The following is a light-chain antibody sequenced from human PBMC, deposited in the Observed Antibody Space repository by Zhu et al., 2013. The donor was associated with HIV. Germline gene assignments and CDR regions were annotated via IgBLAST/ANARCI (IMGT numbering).Light chain of an antibody. CDR1: QNVNTF. CDR3: QQYESSPRALT. CDR2: GAS. Sequence: EIVLTQSPGTLSLFPGATATLSCRASQNVNTFLSWYQQRPGQAPRLVIYGASSRATGIPDRFSGRGSGTDFSLTISRLEPEDSAVYYCQQYESSPRALTFGGGTKVEI. V-gene: IGKV3-20*01. J-gene: IGKJ4*01.